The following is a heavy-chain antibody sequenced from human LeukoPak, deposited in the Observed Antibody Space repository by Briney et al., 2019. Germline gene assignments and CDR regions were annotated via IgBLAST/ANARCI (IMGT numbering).Heavy chain of an antibody. CDR3: ARGPSYSSSWYGLDS. D-gene: IGHD6-13*01. CDR2: INNDGTTT. V-gene: IGHV3-74*01. CDR1: GFTFSSYW. Sequence: GGSLRLSCAAPGFTFSSYWMHWVRQAPGKGLVWVSRINNDGTTTTYADSVKGRFTISRDNAENTVYLHISSLRAEDTAVYYCARGPSYSSSWYGLDSWGQGTLVIVSS. J-gene: IGHJ4*02.